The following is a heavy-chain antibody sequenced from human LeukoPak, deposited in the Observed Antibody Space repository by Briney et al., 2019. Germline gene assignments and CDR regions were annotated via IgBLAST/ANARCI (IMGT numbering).Heavy chain of an antibody. V-gene: IGHV3-23*01. CDR3: AKEDDSSGYYGLNAFDI. CDR2: ISGSGGST. CDR1: GFAFSSYA. D-gene: IGHD3-22*01. Sequence: GGSLRLSCAASGFAFSSYAMSWVRQAPGKGLEWVSAISGSGGSTYYADSVKGRFTISRDNSKNTLYLQMNSLRAEDTAVYYCAKEDDSSGYYGLNAFDIWGQGTMVTVSS. J-gene: IGHJ3*02.